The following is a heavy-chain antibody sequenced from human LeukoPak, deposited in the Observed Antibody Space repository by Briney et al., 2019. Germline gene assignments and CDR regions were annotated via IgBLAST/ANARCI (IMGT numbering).Heavy chain of an antibody. CDR3: VRGGESSSWSYFDY. Sequence: ASVKVSCKASGYTFTGYYMYWVRQAPGQGLEWMGRINPNTGATNYEQKFQGRVSVTRDTSISTAYMELTRLTSDDTAVYFCVRGGESSSWSYFDYWGQGTVVTVSS. CDR2: INPNTGAT. J-gene: IGHJ4*02. V-gene: IGHV1-2*06. CDR1: GYTFTGYY. D-gene: IGHD6-13*01.